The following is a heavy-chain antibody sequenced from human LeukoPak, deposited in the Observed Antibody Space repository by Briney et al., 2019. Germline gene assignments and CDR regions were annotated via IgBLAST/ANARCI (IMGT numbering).Heavy chain of an antibody. CDR1: RYTFTSYA. D-gene: IGHD4-17*01. J-gene: IGHJ4*02. V-gene: IGHV1-3*01. CDR3: ARSTVTTRSFDY. Sequence: ASVKVSCKASRYTFTSYAMHWVRQAPGQRLEWMGWINAGNGNTKYSQKFQGRVTITRDTSASTAYMELSSLRPEDTAVYYCARSTVTTRSFDYWGQGTLVTVSS. CDR2: INAGNGNT.